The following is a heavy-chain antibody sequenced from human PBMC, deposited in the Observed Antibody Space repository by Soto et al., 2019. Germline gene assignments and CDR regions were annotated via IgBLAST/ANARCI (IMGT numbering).Heavy chain of an antibody. D-gene: IGHD3-10*01. J-gene: IGHJ3*01. CDR2: IYPGDSDT. Sequence: PGESLKISCKGSGYSFAGYWMGWVRQMPGKGLDWMGVIYPGDSDTRYSPSFHGQVTISADKSISTAYLQWSSLKASDTAMYFCARLPGVRGVFDGFNVWGQGTMVTV. CDR1: GYSFAGYW. CDR3: ARLPGVRGVFDGFNV. V-gene: IGHV5-51*01.